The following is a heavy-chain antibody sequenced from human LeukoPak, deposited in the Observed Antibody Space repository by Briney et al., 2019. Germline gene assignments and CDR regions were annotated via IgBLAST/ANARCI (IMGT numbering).Heavy chain of an antibody. CDR3: ARVATMIVVVTPIDAFDI. J-gene: IGHJ3*02. CDR2: INPSGGST. CDR1: GYTFTSYY. Sequence: ASVKVSCKASGYTFTSYYMHWVRQAPGQGLEWMGIINPSGGSTSYAQKFQGRVTMTRDTSRSTAYMELSSPRSEDTAVYYCARVATMIVVVTPIDAFDIWGQGTMVTVSS. V-gene: IGHV1-46*01. D-gene: IGHD3-22*01.